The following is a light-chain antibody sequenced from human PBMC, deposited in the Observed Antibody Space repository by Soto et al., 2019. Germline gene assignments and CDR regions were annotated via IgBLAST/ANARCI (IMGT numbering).Light chain of an antibody. CDR1: SSDVGGYNY. V-gene: IGLV2-14*03. J-gene: IGLJ1*01. Sequence: QYALTQPASVSGSPGQSSTITCTGTSSDVGGYNYVSWYQQHPGKAPKVLISDVSNRPSGISNRFSGSKSGNTASLTISGLQAEDEADYYCSSYTSIDTWVFGTGTKLTVL. CDR3: SSYTSIDTWV. CDR2: DVS.